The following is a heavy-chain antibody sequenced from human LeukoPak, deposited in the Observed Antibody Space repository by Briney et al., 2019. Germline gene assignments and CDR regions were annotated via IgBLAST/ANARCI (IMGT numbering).Heavy chain of an antibody. D-gene: IGHD6-25*01. J-gene: IGHJ4*02. V-gene: IGHV4-34*01. CDR1: GGTFSGYY. Sequence: PSETLSLTCGVYGGTFSGYYWTWIRQPPGKGLEWIGEINHSGSTNYNPSLKSRVTVSVDTSKNQFSLKLTSVTAADTAVYYCARARGTEAIDYWGQGTLVTVSS. CDR2: INHSGST. CDR3: ARARGTEAIDY.